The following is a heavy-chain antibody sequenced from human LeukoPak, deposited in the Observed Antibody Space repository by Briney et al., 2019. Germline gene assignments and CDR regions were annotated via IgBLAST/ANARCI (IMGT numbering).Heavy chain of an antibody. V-gene: IGHV4-59*02. J-gene: IGHJ6*02. D-gene: IGHD3-16*01. CDR2: IHYSGKA. CDR1: GGSVSGYY. CDR3: AKFGADYDMAV. Sequence: PSETLSLTSSVFGGSVSGYYWTWVRQPPGKGLEWIVQIHYSGKADYNPSLKSRITISVDTSKNEISLRMSSMTAAHTGIYYCAKFGADYDMAVWGQGTTVTVSS.